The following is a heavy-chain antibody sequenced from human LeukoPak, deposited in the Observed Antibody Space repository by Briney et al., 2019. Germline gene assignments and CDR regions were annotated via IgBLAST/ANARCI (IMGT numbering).Heavy chain of an antibody. CDR1: GGTFSSYA. V-gene: IGHV1-69*13. Sequence: GASVKVSCKASGGTFSSYAINWVRQAPGQGLEWLGGIIPIFGTANYAQKFQGRVTITADESTSTAYIELRSLRSEDTAVYYCARATAIDTHFDYWGQGTLVTVSS. CDR3: ARATAIDTHFDY. J-gene: IGHJ4*02. CDR2: IIPIFGTA. D-gene: IGHD5-18*01.